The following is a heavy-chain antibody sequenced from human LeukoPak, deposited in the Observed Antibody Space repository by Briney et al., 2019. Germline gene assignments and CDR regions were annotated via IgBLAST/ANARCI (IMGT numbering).Heavy chain of an antibody. CDR3: ARVGTYCFDY. CDR2: IYYSGNT. J-gene: IGHJ4*02. V-gene: IGHV4-59*01. D-gene: IGHD2-15*01. CDR1: GSSISTYY. Sequence: SETLSLTCTVSGSSISTYYWSCIRQPPGKGLEWIGYIYYSGNTNINPSLKSRITISIDTSKNQFSLKLTSVTAADTAVYYCARVGTYCFDYWGRGTLVTVSS.